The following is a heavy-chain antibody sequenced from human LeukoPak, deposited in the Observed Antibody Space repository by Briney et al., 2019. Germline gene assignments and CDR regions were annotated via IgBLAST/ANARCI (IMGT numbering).Heavy chain of an antibody. Sequence: SETLSLTCSVSGGSISSRFYFWGWIRQPPGKGLEWIGSIYYSGSTYYNPSLKSRVTISVDTSKNQFSLKLSSVTAADTAVYYCARRPSDAGASFDYWGQGTLVTVSS. D-gene: IGHD3-10*01. CDR3: ARRPSDAGASFDY. CDR1: GGSISSRFYF. CDR2: IYYSGST. V-gene: IGHV4-39*01. J-gene: IGHJ4*02.